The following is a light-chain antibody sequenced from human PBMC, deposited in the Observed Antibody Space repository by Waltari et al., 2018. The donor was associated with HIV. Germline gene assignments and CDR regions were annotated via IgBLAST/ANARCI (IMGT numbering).Light chain of an antibody. CDR3: MHGQQTPV. CDR2: LAS. V-gene: IGKV2-28*01. CDR1: PSILHNNGHND. Sequence: DIATTETPDYLAVSPGEAAAISCRSSPSILHNNGHNDLDWYIQRPGQAPELLIYLASRRASGVPDRIAGSGSGTDFILKISRVEPEDVGVYYCMHGQQTPVFGQGTQVEV. J-gene: IGKJ1*01.